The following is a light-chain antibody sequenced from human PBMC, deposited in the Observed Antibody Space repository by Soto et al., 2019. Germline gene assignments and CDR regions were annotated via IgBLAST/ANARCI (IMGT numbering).Light chain of an antibody. CDR3: QQYHSFAPYS. V-gene: IGKV1-5*01. J-gene: IGKJ2*03. CDR2: DAS. Sequence: DIQMTQSPSTLSASVGDRVTITCRSSQSISFWLAWYQRKPGQAPKLLIYDASTLYSGVPSRFSGSRSGTEFTLTISSLQPDDFGSYYCQQYHSFAPYSFGQGTKLEI. CDR1: QSISFW.